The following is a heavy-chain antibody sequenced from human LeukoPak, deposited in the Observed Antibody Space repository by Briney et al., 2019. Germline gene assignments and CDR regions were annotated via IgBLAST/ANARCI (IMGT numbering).Heavy chain of an antibody. Sequence: ASVKVPCKASGYTFTGYYMHWVRQAPGQGLEWMGWINPNTGGTNYAQKFQGRVTMTRGTSISTAYMEVSSLTSDDTAVYYCARGTFDPWGQGTLVTVSS. CDR3: ARGTFDP. CDR2: INPNTGGT. V-gene: IGHV1-2*02. J-gene: IGHJ5*02. CDR1: GYTFTGYY.